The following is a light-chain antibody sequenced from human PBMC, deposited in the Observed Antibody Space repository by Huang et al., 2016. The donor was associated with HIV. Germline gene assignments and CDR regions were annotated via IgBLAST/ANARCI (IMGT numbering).Light chain of an antibody. J-gene: IGKJ1*01. CDR3: QQYYSFPLT. Sequence: AIRITQSPSSLSASTGEKFSITCRASQDINTYLAWYQQKPGKPPSLLIYATSTLQSVVPSRFSGSVAGTDFTLTITHLQSEDFATYYCQQYYSFPLTFGQGSQVEV. CDR1: QDINTY. V-gene: IGKV1-8*01. CDR2: ATS.